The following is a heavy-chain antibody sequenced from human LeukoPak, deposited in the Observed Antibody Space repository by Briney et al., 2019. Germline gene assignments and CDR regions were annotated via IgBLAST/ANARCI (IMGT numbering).Heavy chain of an antibody. CDR1: GFTFDDYA. V-gene: IGHV3-9*01. D-gene: IGHD3-3*01. Sequence: PGGSLRLSCAASGFTFDDYAMHWVRQAPGKGLEWVSGISWNCGSIGYADSVKGRFTISRDNAKNSLYLQMNSLRAEDTALYYCAKGPGYYDFWSGLPYYFDYWGQGTLVTVSS. CDR2: ISWNCGSI. CDR3: AKGPGYYDFWSGLPYYFDY. J-gene: IGHJ4*02.